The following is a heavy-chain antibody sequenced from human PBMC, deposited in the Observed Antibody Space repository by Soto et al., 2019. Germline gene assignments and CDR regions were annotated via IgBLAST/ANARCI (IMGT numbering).Heavy chain of an antibody. J-gene: IGHJ6*02. Sequence: QVQLVESGGGVVQPGRSLRLSCAASGFTFSSYGMHWVRQAPGKGLEWVAVIWYDGSNKYYADSVKGRFTISRDNSKNTLYLQMNSLRAEDTAVYYCARNLGDYGDYVTYYYYGMDVWGQGTTVTVSS. V-gene: IGHV3-33*01. CDR1: GFTFSSYG. CDR3: ARNLGDYGDYVTYYYYGMDV. CDR2: IWYDGSNK. D-gene: IGHD4-17*01.